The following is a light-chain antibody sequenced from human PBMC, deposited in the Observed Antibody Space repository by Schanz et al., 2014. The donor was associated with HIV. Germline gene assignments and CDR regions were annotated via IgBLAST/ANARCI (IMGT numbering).Light chain of an antibody. J-gene: IGLJ2*01. V-gene: IGLV2-8*01. CDR2: EVS. CDR3: QSYDSSLSSVV. CDR1: SSDVGDYNY. Sequence: QSALTQPPSASGSPGQSVTISCTGTSSDVGDYNYVSWYQQHPGTAPKIMIYEVSKRPSGVPDRFSGSKSGTSASLAITGLQAEDEAHYYCQSYDSSLSSVVFGGGTKLTVL.